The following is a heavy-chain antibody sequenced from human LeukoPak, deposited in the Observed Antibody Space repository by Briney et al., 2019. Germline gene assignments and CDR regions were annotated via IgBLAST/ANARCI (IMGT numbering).Heavy chain of an antibody. CDR3: AREGTSFTDYYYYMDV. CDR1: GGSISSYY. J-gene: IGHJ6*03. V-gene: IGHV4-59*01. D-gene: IGHD2-2*01. CDR2: IYYSGST. Sequence: PSETLSLTCTVSGGSISSYYWSWIRQPPGKGLEWLGYIYYSGSTNYNPSLKSRVTISVDTPKNQFSLKLSSVTAADTAVYYCAREGTSFTDYYYYMDVWGKGTTVTVSS.